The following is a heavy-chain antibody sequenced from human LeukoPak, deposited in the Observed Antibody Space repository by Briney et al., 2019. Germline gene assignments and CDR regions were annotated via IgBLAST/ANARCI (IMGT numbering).Heavy chain of an antibody. CDR1: GGTFSSYA. V-gene: IGHV1-69*05. CDR3: ARGAYCSSTSCYPFDY. Sequence: SVKVSCKASGGTFSSYAISWVRQAPGQGLEWMGGIIPIFGTANYAQKFQGRVTITTDESTGTAYMELSSLRSEDTAVYYCARGAYCSSTSCYPFDYWGQGTLVTVSS. J-gene: IGHJ4*02. D-gene: IGHD2-2*01. CDR2: IIPIFGTA.